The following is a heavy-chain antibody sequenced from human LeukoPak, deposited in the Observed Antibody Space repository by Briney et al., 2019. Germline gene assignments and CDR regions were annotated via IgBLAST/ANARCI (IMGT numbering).Heavy chain of an antibody. CDR1: GGSISGSDYY. D-gene: IGHD1-1*01. CDR2: IYHSGST. J-gene: IGHJ4*02. CDR3: ARDKSTHQLEPYFFDY. V-gene: IGHV4-30-2*01. Sequence: SETLSLTCTVSGGSISGSDYYWSWVRQPPGKGLEWIGYIYHSGSTYYNPSLKSRVTISVDRSKNQFSLKLSSVTAADTAVYYCARDKSTHQLEPYFFDYWGQGTLVTVSS.